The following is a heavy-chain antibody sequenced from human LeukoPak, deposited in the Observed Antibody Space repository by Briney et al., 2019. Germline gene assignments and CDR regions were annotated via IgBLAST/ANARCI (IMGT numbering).Heavy chain of an antibody. D-gene: IGHD3-16*02. CDR2: ISSSGSTI. Sequence: GGSRRLSCAASGFTFSDYYMSWIRQAPGKGLEWVSYISSSGSTIYYADSVKGRFTISRDNAKNSLYLQMNSLRAEDTAVYYCARPLWGGYRSPFDYWGQGTLVTVSS. CDR3: ARPLWGGYRSPFDY. CDR1: GFTFSDYY. J-gene: IGHJ4*02. V-gene: IGHV3-11*01.